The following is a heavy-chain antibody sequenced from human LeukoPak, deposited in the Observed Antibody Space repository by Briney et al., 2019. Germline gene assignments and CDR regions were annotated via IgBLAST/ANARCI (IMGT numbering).Heavy chain of an antibody. V-gene: IGHV4-59*08. CDR2: IHYSGST. D-gene: IGHD6-13*01. J-gene: IGHJ6*02. CDR3: ARSYSSSWYYYGMDV. Sequence: NPSETGSLTCTVSGDSISSDYWSWFRQPPEKGLEWIGYIHYSGSTNYNPSLKSRVTISVDTSKNQFSLKLSSVTAADTAVYYCARSYSSSWYYYGMDVWGQGTTVTVSS. CDR1: GDSISSDY.